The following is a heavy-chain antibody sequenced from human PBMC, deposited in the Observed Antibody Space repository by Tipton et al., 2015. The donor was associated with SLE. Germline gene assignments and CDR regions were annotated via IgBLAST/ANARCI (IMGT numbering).Heavy chain of an antibody. Sequence: TLSLTCVVSGFSISDEYYWGWIRQSPGKGPEWIGTISYSGNTYSNPSLKSRVTISADTSKNQFSLRLSSVTAADTAIYYCARGQRGWDLLFDLWGQGKLVAVSS. V-gene: IGHV4-38-2*01. J-gene: IGHJ4*02. CDR3: ARGQRGWDLLFDL. CDR1: GFSISDEYY. CDR2: ISYSGNT. D-gene: IGHD1-26*01.